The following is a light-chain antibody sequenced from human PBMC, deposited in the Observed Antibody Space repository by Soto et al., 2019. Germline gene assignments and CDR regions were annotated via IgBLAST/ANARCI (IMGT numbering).Light chain of an antibody. CDR3: QQRRSLYT. CDR2: DAS. Sequence: EIVLTQSPATLSLSPGERATLSCRASQSVSSYLAWYQQKPGQAPRLLIYDASNRATGIPARFSGSGSGTDFTLTISSLEPEDFAVYCCQQRRSLYTFGQGTKLEIK. V-gene: IGKV3-11*01. CDR1: QSVSSY. J-gene: IGKJ2*01.